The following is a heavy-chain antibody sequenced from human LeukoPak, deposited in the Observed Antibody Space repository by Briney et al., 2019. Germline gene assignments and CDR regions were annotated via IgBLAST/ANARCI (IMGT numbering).Heavy chain of an antibody. CDR1: GYTFTGYY. CDR3: ARDTGIVVVIPNDAFDI. J-gene: IGHJ3*02. Sequence: ASVKVSCKASGYTFTGYYMHWVRQAPGQGLEWMGWINPNSGGTNYAQKFQGRVTMTRGTSISTAYMELSRLRSDDTAVYYCARDTGIVVVIPNDAFDIWGQGTMVTVSS. D-gene: IGHD3-22*01. CDR2: INPNSGGT. V-gene: IGHV1-2*02.